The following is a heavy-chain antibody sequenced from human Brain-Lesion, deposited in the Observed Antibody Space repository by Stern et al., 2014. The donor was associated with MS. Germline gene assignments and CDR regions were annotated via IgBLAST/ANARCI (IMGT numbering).Heavy chain of an antibody. CDR1: GGSTSSRTYS. CDR3: ARGPLEGIDMKTFFYAMDV. CDR2: LSSRGHS. D-gene: IGHD1-1*01. Sequence: QVQLVESGPGLVKPSQTLSLTCTVSGGSTSSRTYSWRWIRQPPAWGLAWIWSLSSRGHSFHNLSLTSPLPLSINPPKNQFSLRLNSVTATDTAVYYCARGPLEGIDMKTFFYAMDVWGQGTTVTVSS. J-gene: IGHJ6*02. V-gene: IGHV4-30-4*01.